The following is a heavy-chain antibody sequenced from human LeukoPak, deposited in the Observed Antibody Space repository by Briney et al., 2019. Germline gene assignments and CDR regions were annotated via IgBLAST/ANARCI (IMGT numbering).Heavy chain of an antibody. J-gene: IGHJ4*02. D-gene: IGHD3-16*01. CDR3: ASSWGSAIDF. CDR1: GFTFNRFR. V-gene: IGHV3-7*01. Sequence: GGSLRLSCAASGFTFNRFRMSWVRQPPGKGLEWVANINQDGSEIYYVDSVKGRFTVSTDNAKNSLYLQMTSLRAEDTAVYYCASSWGSAIDFWGQGTLVTVSS. CDR2: INQDGSEI.